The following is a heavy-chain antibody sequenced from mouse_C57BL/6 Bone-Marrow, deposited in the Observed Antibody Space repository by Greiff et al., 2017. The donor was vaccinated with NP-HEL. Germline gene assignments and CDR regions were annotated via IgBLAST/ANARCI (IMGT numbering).Heavy chain of an antibody. CDR2: ISNLAYSI. CDR1: GFTFSDYG. J-gene: IGHJ3*01. V-gene: IGHV5-15*01. Sequence: EVQLVESGGGLVQPGGSLKLSCAASGFTFSDYGMAWVRQAPRKGPEWVAFISNLAYSIYYADTVTGRFTISRENAKTTLYLEMSSLRSEDTAMYYCARRGDYDGWFAYWGQGTLVTVSA. CDR3: ARRGDYDGWFAY. D-gene: IGHD2-4*01.